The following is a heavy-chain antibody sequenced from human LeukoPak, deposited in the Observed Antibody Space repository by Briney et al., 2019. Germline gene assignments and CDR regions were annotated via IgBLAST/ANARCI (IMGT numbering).Heavy chain of an antibody. CDR1: GGSISSYY. D-gene: IGHD5-18*01. V-gene: IGHV4-59*01. J-gene: IGHJ5*02. CDR2: IYYSGST. CDR3: ANTAFGWFDP. Sequence: SETLSLTCTVSGGSISSYYWSWIRQPPGRGLEWIGYIYYSGSTNYNPSLKSRVTISVDTSKNQFSLKLSSVTAADTAVYYCANTAFGWFDPWGQGTLVTVSS.